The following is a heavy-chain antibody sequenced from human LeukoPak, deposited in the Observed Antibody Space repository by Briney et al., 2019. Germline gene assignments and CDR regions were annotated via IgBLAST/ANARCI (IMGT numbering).Heavy chain of an antibody. D-gene: IGHD2/OR15-2a*01. V-gene: IGHV3-30*04. CDR3: VRNNNNDY. CDR1: GFTFSSYA. CDR2: ISYDGSTK. J-gene: IGHJ4*02. Sequence: GRSLRLSCAASGFTFSSYAMHWVRQAPGKGLEWVAFISYDGSTKTYADSVKGRFTTSRDISLHLQMNSLRAEDTAVYYCVRNNNNDYWGQGTLVTVSS.